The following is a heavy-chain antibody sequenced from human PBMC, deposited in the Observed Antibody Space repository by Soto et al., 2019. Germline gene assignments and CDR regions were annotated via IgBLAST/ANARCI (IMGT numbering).Heavy chain of an antibody. CDR2: IYYSGST. CDR1: GGSISSYY. Sequence: SETLSLTCTVSGGSISSYYWSWIRQPPGKGLEWIGYIYYSGSTNYNPSLKSRVTISVDTSKNQFSLKLSSVTAADTAVYYCARDRVVTIFGVVSPDGMDVWGQGTTVTVSS. CDR3: ARDRVVTIFGVVSPDGMDV. J-gene: IGHJ6*02. V-gene: IGHV4-59*01. D-gene: IGHD3-3*01.